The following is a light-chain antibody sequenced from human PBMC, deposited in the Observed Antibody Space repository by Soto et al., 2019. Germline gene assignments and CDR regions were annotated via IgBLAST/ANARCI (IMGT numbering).Light chain of an antibody. J-gene: IGLJ1*01. CDR2: DVS. Sequence: QSVLTQPASVSGSPGQSITISCTGTSSDVGGYNYVSWYQQHPGKSPKLMICDVSNRTSGVSNRFSGSKSGNTASLTIYGLKAEDEADYYCSSYTSSSPKVFGTGTKLTVL. CDR1: SSDVGGYNY. CDR3: SSYTSSSPKV. V-gene: IGLV2-14*01.